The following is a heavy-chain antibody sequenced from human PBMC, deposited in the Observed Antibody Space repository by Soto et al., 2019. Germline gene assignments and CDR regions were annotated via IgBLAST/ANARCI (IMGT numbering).Heavy chain of an antibody. CDR1: GFAFSSYE. J-gene: IGHJ3*01. D-gene: IGHD5-12*01. CDR2: MSAGGTI. V-gene: IGHV3-48*03. CDR3: AKEKSVMNSGYDAFDV. Sequence: GGSLRLSCAASGFAFSSYEMDWVRQAPGKGLEWIAYMSAGGTIHYADSVKGRFTISRDNAKNSLYLEMNSLRAEDTAVYYCAKEKSVMNSGYDAFDVWGQGTMVTVSS.